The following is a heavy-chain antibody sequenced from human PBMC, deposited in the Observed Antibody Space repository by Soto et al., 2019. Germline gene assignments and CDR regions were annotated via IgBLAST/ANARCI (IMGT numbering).Heavy chain of an antibody. Sequence: QVQLVVSGGGVVLPGGSLRLSCAASGFGFSNFAMHWVRQAPGRGLEWVAVISYIGDNKYYGDSVKGRFTVSRDNSKNTLSLEMNSLRTEDTSIYYCAKYIMGNDYHFYGMDAWGQGTPVTVSS. V-gene: IGHV3-30*18. CDR2: ISYIGDNK. CDR1: GFGFSNFA. J-gene: IGHJ6*02. CDR3: AKYIMGNDYHFYGMDA. D-gene: IGHD1-1*01.